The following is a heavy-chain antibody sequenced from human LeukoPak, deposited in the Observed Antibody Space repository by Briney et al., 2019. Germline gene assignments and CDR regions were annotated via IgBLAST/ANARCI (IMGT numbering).Heavy chain of an antibody. V-gene: IGHV3-15*01. Sequence: GGSLRLSCAASGFTFSNAWMSWVRQGPGKGLEWVGRIKSKTDGGTTDYAAPVKGRFTISRDDSKNTLYLQMNSLKTEDTAVYYCTTDYYSSGSYYFDYWGQGTLVTVSS. CDR1: GFTFSNAW. CDR3: TTDYYSSGSYYFDY. J-gene: IGHJ4*02. D-gene: IGHD6-19*01. CDR2: IKSKTDGGTT.